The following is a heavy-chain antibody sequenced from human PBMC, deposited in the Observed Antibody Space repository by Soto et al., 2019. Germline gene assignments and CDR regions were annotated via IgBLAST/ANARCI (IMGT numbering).Heavy chain of an antibody. CDR2: IYNSGNT. J-gene: IGHJ5*02. D-gene: IGHD2-21*02. CDR3: ARGSDGVWNWFDP. Sequence: SETLSLTCAVSGDSLSSGFYSWSWIRQPPGQGLEWIGYIYNSGNTYYNPSLMSRVTISVDRSQNHFSLKLTSVTAADTAVYYCARGSDGVWNWFDPWGQGTQVTVSS. V-gene: IGHV4-30-2*01. CDR1: GDSLSSGFYS.